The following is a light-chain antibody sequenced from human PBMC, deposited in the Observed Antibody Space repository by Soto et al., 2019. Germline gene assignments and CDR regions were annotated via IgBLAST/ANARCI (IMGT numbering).Light chain of an antibody. CDR1: SSDVGGYNY. V-gene: IGLV2-14*01. CDR3: SSYTSRSTLG. Sequence: QSALTQPASVSGSPGQSITISCTGTSSDVGGYNYVCWYQQHPGKAPKLIIYDVSNRPSGVSNRFSGSKSGNTASLTISGLPAEDEADYYCSSYTSRSTLGFGAGTKLTVL. J-gene: IGLJ1*01. CDR2: DVS.